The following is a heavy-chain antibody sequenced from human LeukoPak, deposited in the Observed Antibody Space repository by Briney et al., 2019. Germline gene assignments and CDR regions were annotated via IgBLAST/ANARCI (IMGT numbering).Heavy chain of an antibody. D-gene: IGHD3-22*01. V-gene: IGHV3-11*04. CDR3: ARVGAETYCYDSSGYRPFDY. J-gene: IGHJ4*02. CDR2: ISSSGSTI. CDR1: GFTFSDYY. Sequence: GGSLRLSCAASGFTFSDYYMSWIRQAPGKGLEWVSYISSSGSTIYYADSVKGRFTISRDNAKNSLYLQMNSLRAEDTAVYYCARVGAETYCYDSSGYRPFDYWGQGTLATVSS.